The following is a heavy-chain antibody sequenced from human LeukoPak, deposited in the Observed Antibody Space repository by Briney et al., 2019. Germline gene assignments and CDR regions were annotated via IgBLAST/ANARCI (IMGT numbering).Heavy chain of an antibody. V-gene: IGHV4-59*01. CDR2: ISYSGST. CDR1: GGSISNYY. D-gene: IGHD5-18*01. Sequence: SETLSLTCTVSGGSISNYYWSWIRQPPGKGLEWIGYISYSGSTNYNPSLKSRVTISVDMSKNQFSLKLSSVTAADTAVYYCARDSGPGYSFGLYYYYGLDVWGQGTTVTVSS. J-gene: IGHJ6*02. CDR3: ARDSGPGYSFGLYYYYGLDV.